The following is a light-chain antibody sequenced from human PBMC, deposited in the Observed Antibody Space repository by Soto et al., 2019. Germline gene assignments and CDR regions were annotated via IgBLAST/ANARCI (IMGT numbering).Light chain of an antibody. CDR1: QSVRSNY. Sequence: ETVLTQSPGTVSLYPGERATLSCTTSQSVRSNYLAWYQQKPGQAPRLVVYGVFNRATGIPDRFSGSGSGTDFTLTISGREPEDAAVYYCQHYDGSPRTFGQGNKLEI. J-gene: IGKJ2*01. CDR3: QHYDGSPRT. V-gene: IGKV3-20*01. CDR2: GVF.